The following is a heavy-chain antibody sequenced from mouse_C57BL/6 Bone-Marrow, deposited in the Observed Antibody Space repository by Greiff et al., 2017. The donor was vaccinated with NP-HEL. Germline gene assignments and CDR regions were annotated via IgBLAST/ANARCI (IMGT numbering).Heavy chain of an antibody. J-gene: IGHJ3*01. CDR1: GFNIQDYY. Sequence: EVKLEESGAELVKPGASVKLSCTASGFNIQDYYMHWVKQRTEQGLEWIGRIDPEDGETKYAPKFQGKATITADTSFNTAYLQLSSLTSEDTAVYYGASAGTAQATWSFAYWGQGTLVTVSA. V-gene: IGHV14-2*01. D-gene: IGHD3-2*02. CDR2: IDPEDGET. CDR3: ASAGTAQATWSFAY.